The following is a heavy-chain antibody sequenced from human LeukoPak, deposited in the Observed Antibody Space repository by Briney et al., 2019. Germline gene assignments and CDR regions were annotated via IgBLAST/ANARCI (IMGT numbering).Heavy chain of an antibody. J-gene: IGHJ4*02. V-gene: IGHV5-51*01. CDR1: GYSFTSYW. D-gene: IGHD1-26*01. CDR3: ARSSRELRDRFDF. CDR2: IYPGDPDI. Sequence: GESLQISCKGSGYSFTSYWIGWVRQMPGKGLEWMGIIYPGDPDIRYSPSFQGQVTISADKSISTAYLQWSSLKASDTAMYYCARSSRELRDRFDFWGQGTLVTVSS.